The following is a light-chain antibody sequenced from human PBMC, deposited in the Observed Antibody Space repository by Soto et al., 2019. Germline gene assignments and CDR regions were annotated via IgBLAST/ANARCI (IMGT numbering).Light chain of an antibody. Sequence: EIVLTQSPGTLSSSPGERATLSCRASQSVSSSYLAWYQQNRGQAPRLLIYGASSRAPGIPDRFGGSGSGTDFTLTISRLEPEDFAVYYCQQYGSSRWTFGQGTTVEIK. V-gene: IGKV3-20*01. CDR3: QQYGSSRWT. CDR2: GAS. CDR1: QSVSSSY. J-gene: IGKJ1*01.